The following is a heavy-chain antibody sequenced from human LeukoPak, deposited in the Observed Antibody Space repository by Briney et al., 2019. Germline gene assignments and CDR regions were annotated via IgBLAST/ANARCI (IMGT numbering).Heavy chain of an antibody. D-gene: IGHD1-7*01. J-gene: IGHJ4*02. Sequence: NPSQTLSLTCTVSGGSISSGGYYWSWIRQHPGKGLEWIGYIYYSGSTYYNPSLKGRVTISVDTSKNQFSLKLSSVTAADTAVYYCARGITGTTMDFDYWGQGTLVTVSS. V-gene: IGHV4-31*03. CDR3: ARGITGTTMDFDY. CDR1: GGSISSGGYY. CDR2: IYYSGST.